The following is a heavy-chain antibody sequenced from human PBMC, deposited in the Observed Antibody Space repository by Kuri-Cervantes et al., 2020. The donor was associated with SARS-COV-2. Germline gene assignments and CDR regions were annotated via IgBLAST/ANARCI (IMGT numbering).Heavy chain of an antibody. J-gene: IGHJ4*02. CDR1: GFTFSTNW. CDR3: ARHGPGRADY. V-gene: IGHV3-7*03. CDR2: IKEDGNEK. Sequence: GESLKISCEASGFTFSTNWMSWVRQAPGKGLEWVACIKEDGNEKYYVDSVKGRFTISRDNAKNSLYLQMNSLRAEDTAVYYCARHGPGRADYWGQGTLVTVSS.